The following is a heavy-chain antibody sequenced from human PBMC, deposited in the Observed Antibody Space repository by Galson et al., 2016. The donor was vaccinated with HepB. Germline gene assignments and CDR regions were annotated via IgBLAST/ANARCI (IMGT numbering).Heavy chain of an antibody. CDR3: AIALVGATGWLDP. CDR2: INPSGRGT. Sequence: SVKVSCKASGYTFTDYYIHWVRQAPAQGLEWMGMINPSGRGTIYAQKFQGRVTMTRDRSTNTVYMELSRLRSEDTGMFYCAIALVGATGWLDPWGQGTLVTVSS. J-gene: IGHJ5*02. D-gene: IGHD1-26*01. CDR1: GYTFTDYY. V-gene: IGHV1-46*01.